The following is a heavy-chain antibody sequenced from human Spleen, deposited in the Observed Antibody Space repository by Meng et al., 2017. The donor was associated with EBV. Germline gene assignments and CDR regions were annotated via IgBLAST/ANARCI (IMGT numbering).Heavy chain of an antibody. J-gene: IGHJ5*02. CDR1: GDSVSSNNAA. V-gene: IGHV6-1*01. Sequence: QVQLPQSGPGLVKPSQTLSLTCAISGDSVSSNNAAWNWIRQSPSRGLEWLGRTYYRSNWYNDYAVSLRSRLTINPDTSKNQFSLQLRSVTPEDTAVYYCTRTPHSSADWFDPWGQGTLVTVSS. CDR3: TRTPHSSADWFDP. D-gene: IGHD1-26*01. CDR2: TYYRSNWYN.